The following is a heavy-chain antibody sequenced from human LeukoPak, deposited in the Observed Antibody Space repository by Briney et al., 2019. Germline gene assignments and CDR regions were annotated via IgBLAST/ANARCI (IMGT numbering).Heavy chain of an antibody. CDR1: GFTFSSYG. D-gene: IGHD4-11*01. CDR2: ISYDGSNK. Sequence: PGGSLRLSCAASGFTFSSYGMHWVRQAPGKGLEWVAVISYDGSNKYYADSVKGRFTISRDNSKNTLYLQMNSLRAEDTAVYYCAIFPTVGDAFDIWGQGTMVTVSS. CDR3: AIFPTVGDAFDI. V-gene: IGHV3-30*03. J-gene: IGHJ3*02.